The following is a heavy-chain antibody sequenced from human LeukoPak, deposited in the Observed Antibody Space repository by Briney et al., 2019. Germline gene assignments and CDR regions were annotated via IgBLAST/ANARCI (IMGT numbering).Heavy chain of an antibody. CDR1: GFTFSSYS. CDR3: ARDLPVSGAYHNFDC. Sequence: GGSLRLSCAASGFTFSSYSMNWVRQAPGKGLEWVSYISSSSSTIYYADSVKGRFTISRDNAKNSLYLQMNSLRAEDTAVYYCARDLPVSGAYHNFDCWGQGTLVTVSS. J-gene: IGHJ4*02. CDR2: ISSSSSTI. V-gene: IGHV3-48*04. D-gene: IGHD4/OR15-4a*01.